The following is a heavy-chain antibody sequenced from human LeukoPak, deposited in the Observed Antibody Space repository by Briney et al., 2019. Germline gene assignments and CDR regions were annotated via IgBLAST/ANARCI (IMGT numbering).Heavy chain of an antibody. D-gene: IGHD1-26*01. CDR2: INPNSGGT. Sequence: ASVKVSCKASGYTFTGYYLHWVRQAPGQGLDWMGWINPNSGGTTYAQNFKGRVTMTWDTSISTAYMELSRLRSGDTAVYYCAREWELLRKYLYHWGQGTLVTVSS. J-gene: IGHJ1*01. CDR3: AREWELLRKYLYH. V-gene: IGHV1-2*02. CDR1: GYTFTGYY.